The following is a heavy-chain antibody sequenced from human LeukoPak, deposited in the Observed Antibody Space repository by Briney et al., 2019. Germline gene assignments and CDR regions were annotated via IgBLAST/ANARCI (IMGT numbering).Heavy chain of an antibody. V-gene: IGHV4-39*07. J-gene: IGHJ3*02. CDR3: ARGNTANDAFDI. Sequence: PSETLSLTCTVSGGSISSSSYYWGWIRQPPGKGLEWIGSIYYSGSTYYNPSLKSRVTISVDRSKNQFSLKLSSVTAADTAVYYCARGNTANDAFDIWGQGTMVTVSS. CDR2: IYYSGST. CDR1: GGSISSSSYY.